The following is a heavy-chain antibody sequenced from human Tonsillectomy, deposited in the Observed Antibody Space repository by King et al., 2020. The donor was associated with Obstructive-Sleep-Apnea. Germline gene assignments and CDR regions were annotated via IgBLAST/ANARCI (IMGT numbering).Heavy chain of an antibody. CDR2: IGTAGDT. Sequence: VQLVESGGGLVQPGGSLRLSCAASGFIFSNYDMHWVRQATGKGLEWVSVIGTAGDTYYAASVKGRFTISRENGKKSLYLQMNSLRAGDTAVYYCARGGTPNLIGGLIAIDGPTFDYWGQGTLVTVSS. J-gene: IGHJ4*02. CDR1: GFIFSNYD. CDR3: ARGGTPNLIGGLIAIDGPTFDY. D-gene: IGHD3-16*02. V-gene: IGHV3-13*01.